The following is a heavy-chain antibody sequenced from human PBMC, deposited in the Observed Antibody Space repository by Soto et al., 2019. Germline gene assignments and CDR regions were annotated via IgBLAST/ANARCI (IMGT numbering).Heavy chain of an antibody. J-gene: IGHJ5*02. CDR1: DVSLSSGGYY. Sequence: LSLSYSVSDVSLSSGGYYWSWIRQHPGKGLEWIGYIYYSGSTYYNPSLKSRVTISVDTSKNQFSLKLSSVTAADTAVYYCAKGDALLAPWGQGTLVTVSS. V-gene: IGHV4-31*03. CDR3: AKGDALLAP. CDR2: IYYSGST.